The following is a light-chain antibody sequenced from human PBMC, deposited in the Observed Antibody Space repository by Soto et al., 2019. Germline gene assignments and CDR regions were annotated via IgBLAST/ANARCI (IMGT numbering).Light chain of an antibody. CDR2: EVT. CDR1: SSDVGCYNY. J-gene: IGLJ2*01. CDR3: SSYTSSSTVL. Sequence: QSVLTQPASVSGSLGQSITISCTGTSSDVGCYNYVSWYQQHPGKDPKVVIFEVTKRPSGVSSRFSGSKSGNTASLTVSGLQAEDEGDYYCSSYTSSSTVLFGGGTQLTVL. V-gene: IGLV2-14*01.